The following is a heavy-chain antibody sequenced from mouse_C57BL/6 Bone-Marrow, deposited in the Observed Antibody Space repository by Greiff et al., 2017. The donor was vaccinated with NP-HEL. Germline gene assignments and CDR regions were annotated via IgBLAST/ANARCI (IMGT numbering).Heavy chain of an antibody. J-gene: IGHJ1*03. Sequence: EVKLQESGGGLVKPGGSLKLSCAASGFTFSSYAMSWVRQTPEKRLEWVATISDGGSYTYYPDNVKGRFTISRDNAKNNLYLQMSHLKSEDTAMYYGARDPVVATDWYFDVWGTGTTVTVSS. D-gene: IGHD1-1*01. V-gene: IGHV5-4*01. CDR1: GFTFSSYA. CDR3: ARDPVVATDWYFDV. CDR2: ISDGGSYT.